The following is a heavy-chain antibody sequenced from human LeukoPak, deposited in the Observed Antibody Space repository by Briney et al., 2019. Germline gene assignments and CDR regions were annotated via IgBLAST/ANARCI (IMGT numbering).Heavy chain of an antibody. V-gene: IGHV4-34*01. CDR1: FGSFSGYF. Sequence: SETLSLPCAVYFGSFSGYFLSWIRQPPRKGLGWDWEINYSWSTNYKPSLQRRVTKSVDTSTNPLPLKLSSVTAADTAVYYCARDSGTTEEVKFDPWGQGTLVTVSS. D-gene: IGHD3-10*01. CDR2: INYSWST. J-gene: IGHJ5*02. CDR3: ARDSGTTEEVKFDP.